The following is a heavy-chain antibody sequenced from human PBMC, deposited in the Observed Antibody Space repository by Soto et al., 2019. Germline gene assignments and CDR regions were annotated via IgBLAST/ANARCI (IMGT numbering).Heavy chain of an antibody. CDR2: IDSDGRST. D-gene: IGHD3-22*01. Sequence: GGSLRLSCAASGFTFSSYWMHWVRQSPGKGLVWVSQIDSDGRSTTYADTVKGRFTVSRDNAKNKLFLQMNSLRAEDTAVYYCVRDYDSSGFYSGHWGQGTLVTVST. CDR3: VRDYDSSGFYSGH. J-gene: IGHJ4*02. CDR1: GFTFSSYW. V-gene: IGHV3-74*03.